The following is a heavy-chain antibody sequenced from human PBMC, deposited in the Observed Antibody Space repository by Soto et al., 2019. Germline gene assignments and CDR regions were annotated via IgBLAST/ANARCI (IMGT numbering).Heavy chain of an antibody. V-gene: IGHV3-30*03. Sequence: QVQLVESGGGVVQPGNSLRLSCAASGFTFSNTAMHWVRQAPGKGPEWVAVISSDGTNEYYGDSVKGRFTISRDNSKRKLYLQMNSLRSEDTAVYYCVRYSGYDYFLDYWGQGTLVTVSS. CDR1: GFTFSNTA. CDR2: ISSDGTNE. J-gene: IGHJ4*02. CDR3: VRYSGYDYFLDY. D-gene: IGHD5-12*01.